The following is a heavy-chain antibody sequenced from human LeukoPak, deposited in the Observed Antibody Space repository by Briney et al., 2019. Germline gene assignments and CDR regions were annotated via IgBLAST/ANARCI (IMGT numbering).Heavy chain of an antibody. CDR2: INTDGRST. CDR1: GFTFSNYW. CDR3: AKEGGYWFDP. Sequence: GGSLRLSCAASGFTFSNYWMHWVRQAPGEGLVWVSRINTDGRSTSYADSVKGRFNISRDNDKTTLYLQMNSLSSEDTALYYCAKEGGYWFDPWGQGTLVTVSS. D-gene: IGHD3-16*01. V-gene: IGHV3-74*01. J-gene: IGHJ5*02.